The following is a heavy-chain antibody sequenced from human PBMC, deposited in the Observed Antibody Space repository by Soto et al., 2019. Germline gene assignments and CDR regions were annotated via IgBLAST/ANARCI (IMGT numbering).Heavy chain of an antibody. CDR1: GFTFSSYA. J-gene: IGHJ6*02. CDR3: ARDPGYSSSWYGVRRNYYYGMDV. D-gene: IGHD6-13*01. CDR2: ISYDGSNK. V-gene: IGHV3-30-3*01. Sequence: QVQLVESGGGVVQPGRSLRLSCAASGFTFSSYAMHWVRQAPGKGLEWVAVISYDGSNKYYADSVKGRFTISRDNSKNPLYLQMNSLRAEDTAVYYCARDPGYSSSWYGVRRNYYYGMDVWGQGTTVTVSS.